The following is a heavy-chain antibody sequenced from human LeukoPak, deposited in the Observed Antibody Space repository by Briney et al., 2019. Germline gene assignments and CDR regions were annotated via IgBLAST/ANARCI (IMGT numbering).Heavy chain of an antibody. Sequence: SETLSLTCAVYGGFFSDYYWSWIRQAPGKGLEWIGEIIHSGDTNYNPSLKSRVTISADTSKNQFSLNLASVTAADTSVYFCGAPALFPPSYWGQGTLVTVSS. CDR2: IIHSGDT. CDR1: GGFFSDYY. CDR3: GAPALFPPSY. V-gene: IGHV4-34*12. J-gene: IGHJ4*02. D-gene: IGHD2-15*01.